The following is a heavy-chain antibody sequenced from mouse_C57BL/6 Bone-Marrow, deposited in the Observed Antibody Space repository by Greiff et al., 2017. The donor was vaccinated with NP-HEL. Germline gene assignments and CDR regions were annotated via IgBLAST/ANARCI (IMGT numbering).Heavy chain of an antibody. CDR2: IDPSDSET. Sequence: QVQLQQPGAELVRPGSSVKLSCKASGYTFTSYWMHWVKQRPIQGLEWIGNIDPSDSETHYNQKFKDKATLTVDKSSSTAYMQLSSLTSEDSAVYYSARRDDYDWYFDYWGQGTTLTVSS. V-gene: IGHV1-52*01. D-gene: IGHD2-4*01. J-gene: IGHJ2*01. CDR3: ARRDDYDWYFDY. CDR1: GYTFTSYW.